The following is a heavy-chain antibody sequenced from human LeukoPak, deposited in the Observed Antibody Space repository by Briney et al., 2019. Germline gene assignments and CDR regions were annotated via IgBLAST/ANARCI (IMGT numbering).Heavy chain of an antibody. Sequence: PSETLSLTCTVSGGSISSSSYYWGWIRQPPGKGLEWIGSIYYSGSTYYNPSLKSRVTISVDTSKNQFSLKLSSVTAADTAVYYCARQEIGLRSFDPWGQGTLTVSS. CDR3: ARQEIGLRSFDP. J-gene: IGHJ5*02. D-gene: IGHD3/OR15-3a*01. CDR2: IYYSGST. CDR1: GGSISSSSYY. V-gene: IGHV4-39*01.